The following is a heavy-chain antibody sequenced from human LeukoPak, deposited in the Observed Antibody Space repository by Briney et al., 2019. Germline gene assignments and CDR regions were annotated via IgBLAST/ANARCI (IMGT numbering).Heavy chain of an antibody. J-gene: IGHJ6*02. Sequence: GGSLRLSCAASGFTFSSYSMNWVRQAPGKGLEWVSSISSSSSYIYYADSVKGRFTISRDNAKNSLYLQMNNLRAEDTAVYYCARVMSGTTVTTYYYYGMDVWGQGTTVTVSS. V-gene: IGHV3-21*01. CDR1: GFTFSSYS. CDR3: ARVMSGTTVTTYYYYGMDV. D-gene: IGHD4-11*01. CDR2: ISSSSSYI.